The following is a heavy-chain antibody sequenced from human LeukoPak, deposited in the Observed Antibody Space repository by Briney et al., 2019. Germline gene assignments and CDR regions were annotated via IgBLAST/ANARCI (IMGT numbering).Heavy chain of an antibody. Sequence: GASVKVSCKASGYTFTSYYMHWGRQGPGEGLEWGGIINPSNGGTSYAQKFQGRVTMTRDTSTRTVYMELSSLGSEDTAVYHCAREVGYYGMVVWGKGTTVTVSS. CDR3: AREVGYYGMVV. CDR2: INPSNGGT. V-gene: IGHV1-46*01. CDR1: GYTFTSYY. J-gene: IGHJ6*04.